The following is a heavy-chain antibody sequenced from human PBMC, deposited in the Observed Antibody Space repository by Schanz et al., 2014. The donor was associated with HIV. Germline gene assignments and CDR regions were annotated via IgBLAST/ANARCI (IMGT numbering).Heavy chain of an antibody. CDR2: ISYDGRNK. CDR1: GFTFNSYD. CDR3: ARATSGFYPYFDS. D-gene: IGHD3-22*01. V-gene: IGHV3-30*03. Sequence: QVQLVDSGGGVVQPGRSLRLSCAASGFTFNSYDMHWVRQAPGKGLEWVAVISYDGRNKYYGDSVKGRFTISRDNSKNTLYLQMNSLRAEDTAVYYCARATSGFYPYFDSWGLGTLVTVSS. J-gene: IGHJ4*02.